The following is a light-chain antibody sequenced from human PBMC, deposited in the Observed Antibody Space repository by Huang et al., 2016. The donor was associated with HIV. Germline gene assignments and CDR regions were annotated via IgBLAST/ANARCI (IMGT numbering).Light chain of an antibody. Sequence: EIVLTQSPDTVSLSPGARATLSCRASQSVGSYLSWYQQRPGQAPRLLIYDTSYRAAGVPARFSGSGSGSDFALSINNREADDFVVYFCQQRSGWPPTFGGGTKVEL. CDR3: QQRSGWPPT. V-gene: IGKV3-11*01. CDR1: QSVGSY. J-gene: IGKJ4*01. CDR2: DTS.